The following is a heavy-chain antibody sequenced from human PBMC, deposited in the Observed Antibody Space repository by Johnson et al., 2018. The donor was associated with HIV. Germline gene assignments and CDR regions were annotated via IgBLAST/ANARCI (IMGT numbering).Heavy chain of an antibody. CDR3: ANLGDYSGLNGFDI. J-gene: IGHJ3*02. V-gene: IGHV3-30*04. CDR1: GFTFSRCA. D-gene: IGHD4-23*01. CDR2: ISYDGSNK. Sequence: QVQLLESGGGVVQPGRSLRLSCAASGFTFSRCAMHWVRQSPGKGLEWVAVISYDGSNKYYADSMKGRLTISRDNSKNTLYLQINSLRTEDTAVYYCANLGDYSGLNGFDIWGQGTMVTVSS.